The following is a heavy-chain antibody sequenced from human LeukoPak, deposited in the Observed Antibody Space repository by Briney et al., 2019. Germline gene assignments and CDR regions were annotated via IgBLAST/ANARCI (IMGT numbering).Heavy chain of an antibody. V-gene: IGHV4-59*01. J-gene: IGHJ4*02. Sequence: SETLSLTCPVSGGSISNYYWSWIRQPPGKGLEWIGYIYYSGSTNYDSSLKSRVTISVDTSKNQFSLKLSSVTAADTAVYYCARVRSVGGNPNFDYWGQGTLVTVSS. CDR1: GGSISNYY. CDR3: ARVRSVGGNPNFDY. D-gene: IGHD1-26*01. CDR2: IYYSGST.